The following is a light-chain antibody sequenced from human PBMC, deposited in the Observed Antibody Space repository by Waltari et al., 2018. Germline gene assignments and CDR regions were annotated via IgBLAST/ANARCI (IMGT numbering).Light chain of an antibody. J-gene: IGLJ2*01. CDR3: CSYAGSSTLV. V-gene: IGLV2-23*02. Sequence: QSALTQPASVSGSAGQSITISCTGTSHDVGGYNFVSWYQQNPGKAPRLLISEVTKRPSGVSSRFSGSKSGITASLTISGLQAEDEADYYCCSYAGSSTLVFGGGTKLTVL. CDR2: EVT. CDR1: SHDVGGYNF.